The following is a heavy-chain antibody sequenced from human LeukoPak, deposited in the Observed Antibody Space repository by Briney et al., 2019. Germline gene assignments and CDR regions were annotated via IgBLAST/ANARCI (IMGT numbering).Heavy chain of an antibody. CDR3: ARGRVQLPPFFHHHFMGV. J-gene: IGHJ6*03. Sequence: GASVKVSCKASGGTFSSYAISWVRQAPGQGLEWMGGIIPIFGTANYAQKFQGRVTITTDESTSTAYMELSSLRSEDTAVYYCARGRVQLPPFFHHHFMGVWGKGATVTGFS. CDR2: IIPIFGTA. V-gene: IGHV1-69*05. CDR1: GGTFSSYA. D-gene: IGHD2-2*01.